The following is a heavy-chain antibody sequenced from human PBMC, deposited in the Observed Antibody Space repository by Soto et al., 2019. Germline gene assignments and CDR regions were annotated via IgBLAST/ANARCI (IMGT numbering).Heavy chain of an antibody. Sequence: SETLSLTCTFSCGSIISGGYYWSWIRQHPGKGLEWIGYIYYSGSTHYNPSLKSRVTISVDTSKNQFSLRLSSVTAADTAVYYCARDQDFYDSSGHDAFEIWGQGTMVTVS. D-gene: IGHD3-22*01. CDR1: CGSIISGGYY. J-gene: IGHJ3*02. CDR2: IYYSGST. CDR3: ARDQDFYDSSGHDAFEI. V-gene: IGHV4-31*03.